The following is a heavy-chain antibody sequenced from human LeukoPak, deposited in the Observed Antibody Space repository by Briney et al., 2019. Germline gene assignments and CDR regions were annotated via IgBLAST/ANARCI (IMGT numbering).Heavy chain of an antibody. V-gene: IGHV4-61*02. CDR3: ARDAPGCSGGSCYFDY. Sequence: PSETLSLTCTVSGGSISSGSYYWTWIRQPAGKGLEWIGRIYTSGSTNYNPSLKSQVTISLDTSKNQFSLKLSSVTAADTAVYYCARDAPGCSGGSCYFDYWGQGSLVTVSS. CDR1: GGSISSGSYY. J-gene: IGHJ4*02. CDR2: IYTSGST. D-gene: IGHD2-15*01.